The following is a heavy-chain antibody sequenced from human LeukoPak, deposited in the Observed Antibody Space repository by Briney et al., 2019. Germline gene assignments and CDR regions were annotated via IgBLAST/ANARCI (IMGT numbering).Heavy chain of an antibody. D-gene: IGHD6-6*01. J-gene: IGHJ5*02. CDR3: AKVSGSASSSNWFDP. CDR1: GFTFNDYA. V-gene: IGHV3-23*01. Sequence: GGSLRLSCAVGGFTFNDYAMSWVRQAPGEGLEWVSAVSGGGSSTYYADSVKGRFTISRDNSKNTLYLQLNSLRAEDTAVYYCAKVSGSASSSNWFDPWGQGTLVTVSS. CDR2: VSGGGSST.